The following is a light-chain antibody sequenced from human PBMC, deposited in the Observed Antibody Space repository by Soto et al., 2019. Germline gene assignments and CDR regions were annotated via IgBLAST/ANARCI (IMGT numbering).Light chain of an antibody. Sequence: VLTQSPGTLSLSPGERATLSCRASQSVRSTSLAWYQQKPGQAPRLLIYGASSRATGIPDRFSGGGSGTDFTLTNSRLEPEDFAVYYCQLNGSSPPITFGQGTRLEIK. CDR3: QLNGSSPPIT. V-gene: IGKV3-20*01. CDR1: QSVRSTS. CDR2: GAS. J-gene: IGKJ5*01.